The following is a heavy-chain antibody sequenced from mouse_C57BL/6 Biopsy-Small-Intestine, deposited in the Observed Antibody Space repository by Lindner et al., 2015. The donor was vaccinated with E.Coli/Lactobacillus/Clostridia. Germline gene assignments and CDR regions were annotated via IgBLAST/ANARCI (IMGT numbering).Heavy chain of an antibody. J-gene: IGHJ1*01. CDR3: AREDITMVRGVTVDYYGMDV. CDR1: GYTFMNYG. CDR2: ISAYNGNT. V-gene: IGHV1-7*01. Sequence: SVKVSCKASGYTFMNYGIAWVRQAPGQGLEWMGWISAYNGNTNNAQKFQGRVTMTTDTSTSTAYMELRSLRSDDTAVYYCAREDITMVRGVTVDYYGMDVWGQGTTVTVSS. D-gene: IGHD1-1*02.